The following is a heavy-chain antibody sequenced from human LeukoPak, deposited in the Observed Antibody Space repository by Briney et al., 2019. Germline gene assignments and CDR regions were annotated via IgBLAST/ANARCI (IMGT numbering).Heavy chain of an antibody. CDR2: NYYSGST. D-gene: IGHD3-10*01. J-gene: IGHJ4*02. Sequence: SETLSLTCTVSGGSISSYYWSWIRQPPGKGLEWIGYNYYSGSTNYNPSLKSRVTISVDTSKNQFSLKLSSVTAADTAVYYCARNYYYGSGYHLDYWGQGTLVTVSS. CDR1: GGSISSYY. CDR3: ARNYYYGSGYHLDY. V-gene: IGHV4-59*01.